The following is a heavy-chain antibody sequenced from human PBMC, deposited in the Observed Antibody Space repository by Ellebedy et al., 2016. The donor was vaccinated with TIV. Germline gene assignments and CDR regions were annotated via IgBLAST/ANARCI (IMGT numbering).Heavy chain of an antibody. Sequence: SETLSLXXTVSGGSISSSSYYWGWIRQPPGKGLEWIGSIYYSGSTYYNPSLKSRVTISVDTSKNQFSLKLSSVTAADTAVYYCARRIAVAGLYYFDYWGQGTLVTVSS. CDR2: IYYSGST. V-gene: IGHV4-39*07. CDR3: ARRIAVAGLYYFDY. CDR1: GGSISSSSYY. D-gene: IGHD6-19*01. J-gene: IGHJ4*02.